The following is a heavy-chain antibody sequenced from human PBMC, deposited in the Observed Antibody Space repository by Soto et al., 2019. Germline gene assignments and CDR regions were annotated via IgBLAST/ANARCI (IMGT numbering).Heavy chain of an antibody. CDR2: IMPFSGTT. J-gene: IGHJ3*01. CDR3: ARGTPEFGDACDV. CDR1: GGSLSRNI. V-gene: IGHV1-69*01. Sequence: QVHLVQSGAEVKRPGSSVKVSCNASGGSLSRNIINWVRQAPGQGLEWVGGIMPFSGTTNYAQRFEDRVTITADESGATAHMELTSLKPDDTAIYYCARGTPEFGDACDVWGPGTMVVVSS. D-gene: IGHD3-10*01.